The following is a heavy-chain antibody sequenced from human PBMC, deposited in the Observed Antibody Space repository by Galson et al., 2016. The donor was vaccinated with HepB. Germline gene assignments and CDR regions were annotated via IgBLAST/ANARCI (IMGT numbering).Heavy chain of an antibody. CDR2: INPNSGGT. D-gene: IGHD1-26*01. V-gene: IGHV1-2*02. CDR1: GYTFIGYY. CDR3: ASGTYSDFEF. J-gene: IGHJ4*02. Sequence: VKVSCKASGYTFIGYYMHWVRQVPGQGLEWMGWINPNSGGTNYAQKFQGRVTMTRDTSISTAYMDLSSLRYDDTAVYYCASGTYSDFEFWGQGTLVTVSS.